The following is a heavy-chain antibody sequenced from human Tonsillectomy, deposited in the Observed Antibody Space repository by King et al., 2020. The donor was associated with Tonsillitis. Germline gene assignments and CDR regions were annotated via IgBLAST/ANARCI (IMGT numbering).Heavy chain of an antibody. D-gene: IGHD3-10*01. CDR3: ARDRITMVRGVIICPPSDY. V-gene: IGHV1-46*01. CDR1: GYTFTSYY. Sequence: QLVQSGAEVKKPGASVKVSCKASGYTFTSYYMHWVRQAPGQGREWMGIINPSGGSTSYAQTFQGRVTMTRDTSTSTVYMELSSLRSEDTAVYYWARDRITMVRGVIICPPSDYWGQGTLVTVSS. J-gene: IGHJ4*02. CDR2: INPSGGST.